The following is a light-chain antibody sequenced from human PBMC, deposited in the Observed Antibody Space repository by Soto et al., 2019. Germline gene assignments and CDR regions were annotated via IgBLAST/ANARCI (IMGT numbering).Light chain of an antibody. CDR1: QSIGSW. Sequence: DIQMTQSPSTLSASVGDRVTITCRASQSIGSWLAWYQQKPGKAPKVLIFDASSLESGVPSRFSGSGSATEFTLTISSLQPDDFATYYCQQYRTYPWTFGQGTKVDIK. CDR3: QQYRTYPWT. CDR2: DAS. J-gene: IGKJ1*01. V-gene: IGKV1-5*01.